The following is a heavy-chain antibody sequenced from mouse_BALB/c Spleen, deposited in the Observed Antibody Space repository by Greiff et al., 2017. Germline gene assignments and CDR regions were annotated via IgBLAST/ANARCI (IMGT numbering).Heavy chain of an antibody. Sequence: EVKLVESGGGLVQPGGSRKLSCAASGFTFSSFGMHWVRQAPEKGLEWVAYISSGSSTIYYADTVKGRFTISRDNAKNTLYLQMSSLKSEDTAMYYCARQYGNFFAYWGQGTLVTVSA. CDR2: ISSGSSTI. D-gene: IGHD2-10*02. V-gene: IGHV5-17*03. J-gene: IGHJ3*01. CDR3: ARQYGNFFAY. CDR1: GFTFSSFG.